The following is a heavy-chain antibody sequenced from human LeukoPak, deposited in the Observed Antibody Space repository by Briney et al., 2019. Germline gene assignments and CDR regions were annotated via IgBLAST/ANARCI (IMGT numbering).Heavy chain of an antibody. Sequence: SSISSISSYIYYAASVKGGFTISRDNAKNSLYLQMNSLRAEDTAVYYCARASVAGTYFDYWGQGTLVTVSS. V-gene: IGHV3-21*01. J-gene: IGHJ4*02. CDR2: ISSISSYI. D-gene: IGHD6-19*01. CDR3: ARASVAGTYFDY.